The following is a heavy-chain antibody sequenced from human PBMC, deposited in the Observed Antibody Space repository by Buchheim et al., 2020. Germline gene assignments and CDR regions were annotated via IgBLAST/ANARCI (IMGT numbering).Heavy chain of an antibody. V-gene: IGHV4-59*01. D-gene: IGHD6-13*01. CDR1: GGSISSYY. Sequence: QVQLQESGPGLVKPSETLSLTCTVSGGSISSYYWSWIRQPPGKGLEWIGYIYYSGSTNYNPSLKSRVTISVDTSKNQFSLKLSSVTAADTAVYYCARDKGHIAAAGRGGGYYYYGMDVWGQGTT. J-gene: IGHJ6*02. CDR2: IYYSGST. CDR3: ARDKGHIAAAGRGGGYYYYGMDV.